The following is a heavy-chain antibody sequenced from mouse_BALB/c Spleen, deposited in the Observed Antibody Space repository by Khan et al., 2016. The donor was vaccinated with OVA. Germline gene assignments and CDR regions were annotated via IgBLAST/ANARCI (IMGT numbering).Heavy chain of an antibody. Sequence: EVKLVGSGGDLVKPGGSLRLSCAASGFTFSTYGMSWVRQPPDKRLEWVATINSDGDYTYYPDTVKGRFTISRNNAENTLYLQMSSLKSEDTAIYYCASHLTGSFAYWGQGTLVTVSA. D-gene: IGHD4-1*01. V-gene: IGHV5-6*01. CDR3: ASHLTGSFAY. CDR2: INSDGDYT. J-gene: IGHJ3*01. CDR1: GFTFSTYG.